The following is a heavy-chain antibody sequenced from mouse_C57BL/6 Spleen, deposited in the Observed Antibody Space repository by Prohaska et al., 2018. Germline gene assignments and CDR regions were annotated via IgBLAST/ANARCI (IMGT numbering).Heavy chain of an antibody. CDR1: GFSFNTYA. Sequence: EVQLVESGGGLVQLKGSLNTSCADSGFSFNTYAMNWVRKAPGKGLEWVALIRSKSNNYATYYADSLKDRFTISRDDSERILYLQMNNLKNEGTAIYYCVRRYFDVWDTGTTVTVSS. V-gene: IGHV10-1*01. CDR3: VRRYFDV. CDR2: IRSKSNNYAT. J-gene: IGHJ1*03.